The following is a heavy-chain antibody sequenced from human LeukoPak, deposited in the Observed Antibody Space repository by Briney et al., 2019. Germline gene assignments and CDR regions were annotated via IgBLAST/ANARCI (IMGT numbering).Heavy chain of an antibody. Sequence: SETLSLTCAVYGGSFSGYYWSWIRQPPGKGLEWIGEINHSGSTNYNPSLKSRVTISVDTSKNQFSLKLSSATAADTAVYYCASYSSAADDAFDIWGQGTMVTVSS. V-gene: IGHV4-34*01. CDR3: ASYSSAADDAFDI. D-gene: IGHD6-13*01. J-gene: IGHJ3*02. CDR2: INHSGST. CDR1: GGSFSGYY.